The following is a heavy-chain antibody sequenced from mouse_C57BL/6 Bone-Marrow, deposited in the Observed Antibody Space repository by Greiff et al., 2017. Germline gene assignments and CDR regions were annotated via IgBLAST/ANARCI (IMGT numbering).Heavy chain of an antibody. D-gene: IGHD2-3*01. CDR3: TGWLLWFAY. V-gene: IGHV6-3*01. J-gene: IGHJ3*01. CDR2: IRLKSDNYAT. Sequence: EVMLVESGGGLVQPGGSMKLSCVASGFTFSNYWMNWVRQSPEKGLEWVAQIRLKSDNYATHYAESVKGRFTISRDDSKSSVYLQMNNLRAEDTGIYYCTGWLLWFAYWGQGTLVTVSA. CDR1: GFTFSNYW.